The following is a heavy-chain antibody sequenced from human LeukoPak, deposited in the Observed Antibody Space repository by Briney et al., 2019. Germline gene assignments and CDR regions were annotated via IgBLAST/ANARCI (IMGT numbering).Heavy chain of an antibody. V-gene: IGHV4-39*01. CDR3: ARHLITMIAWGAFDI. Sequence: PSETLSLTCTVSGGSISSGSYYWGWIRQPPGKGLEWIGSIYYSGSTYYNPSLKSRGTISVDTSKNQFSLKLSPVTAADTAVYYCARHLITMIAWGAFDIWGQGTMVTVSS. D-gene: IGHD3-22*01. CDR2: IYYSGST. J-gene: IGHJ3*02. CDR1: GGSISSGSYY.